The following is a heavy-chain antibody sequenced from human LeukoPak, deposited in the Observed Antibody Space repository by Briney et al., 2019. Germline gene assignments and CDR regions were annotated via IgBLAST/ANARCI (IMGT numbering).Heavy chain of an antibody. CDR1: GGSISSYY. J-gene: IGHJ6*03. D-gene: IGHD2-8*01. CDR3: ARGGDCTNGLCSSYYMDV. Sequence: PSETLSLTCTVSGGSISSYYWSWIRQPPGEGLEWIGYSYYSGSTNYNPSLKSRVTISVDTSKNQFSLKLSSVTAADTALYYCARGGDCTNGLCSSYYMDVWGRGPTVTVSS. V-gene: IGHV4-59*13. CDR2: SYYSGST.